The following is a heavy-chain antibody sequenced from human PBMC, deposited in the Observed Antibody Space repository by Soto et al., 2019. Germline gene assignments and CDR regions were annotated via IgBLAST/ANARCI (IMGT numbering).Heavy chain of an antibody. Sequence: GESLKISCKGSGYNFATYWIAWVRQMPGEGLEYMGIISPGDSDTRYSPSFQGQVTFSADKSISTAYQQWSSLKAPDAAMYYCARHGFYGDYASNYFDPWGQGTQVTVSS. CDR1: GYNFATYW. CDR3: ARHGFYGDYASNYFDP. J-gene: IGHJ5*02. V-gene: IGHV5-51*01. CDR2: ISPGDSDT. D-gene: IGHD4-17*01.